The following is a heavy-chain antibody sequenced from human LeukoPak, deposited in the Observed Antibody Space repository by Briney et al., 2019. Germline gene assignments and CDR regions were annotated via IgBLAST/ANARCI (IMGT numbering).Heavy chain of an antibody. Sequence: PGESLRLSCAASGFTFSSYAMSWVSPAPVKGLEWVSAISGSGGSTYYADSVKGRFTISTDNSKNTLYLQMNSLRAEDTAVYYCANAQTRITMIVVVTLDYWGQGTLVTVSS. CDR2: ISGSGGST. CDR1: GFTFSSYA. D-gene: IGHD3-22*01. J-gene: IGHJ4*02. V-gene: IGHV3-23*01. CDR3: ANAQTRITMIVVVTLDY.